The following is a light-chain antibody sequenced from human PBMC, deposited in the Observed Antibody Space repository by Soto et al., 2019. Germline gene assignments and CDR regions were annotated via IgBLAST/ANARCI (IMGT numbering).Light chain of an antibody. CDR3: CSYAGRSTWV. Sequence: QSALTQPASVSGSPGQSITISCTGTSSDLGNHNLVSWYQQYPGKAPTLMIYEASQRPSGVSHRFSGSKSGNTASLTISGLQTEAEGNYYCCSYAGRSTWVFGGGTKLTVL. J-gene: IGLJ3*02. V-gene: IGLV2-23*01. CDR2: EAS. CDR1: SSDLGNHNL.